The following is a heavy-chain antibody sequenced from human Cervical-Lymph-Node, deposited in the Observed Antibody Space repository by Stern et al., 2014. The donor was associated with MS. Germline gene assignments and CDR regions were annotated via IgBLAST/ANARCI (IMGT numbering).Heavy chain of an antibody. CDR3: ARELSSSWYNWFDP. J-gene: IGHJ5*02. CDR1: GGSISSGLYY. V-gene: IGHV4-31*03. Sequence: QVQLVESGPGLVKPSQTLSLTCTVSGGSISSGLYYWSWIRQPPGKGLAWIGYIHYRGSPYYNPSLKSRVTISRDTSKNQFSLKLSSVTAADTAVYYCARELSSSWYNWFDPWGQGTLVTVPS. CDR2: IHYRGSP. D-gene: IGHD6-13*01.